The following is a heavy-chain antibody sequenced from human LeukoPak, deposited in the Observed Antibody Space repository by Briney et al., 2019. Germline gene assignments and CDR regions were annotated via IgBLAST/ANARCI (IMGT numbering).Heavy chain of an antibody. D-gene: IGHD2-15*01. J-gene: IGHJ4*02. CDR1: GFTFSSSA. CDR3: AKQLGYCSDGSCYFPY. CDR2: ISNNGGYT. V-gene: IGHV3-23*01. Sequence: GGSLRLSCAASGFTFSSSAMSWVRQAPGKGLEWVSAISNNGGYTYYADSVQGRFTISRDNSKSTLCLQMNSLRAEDTAVYYYAKQLGYCSDGSCYFPYWGQGTLVTVSS.